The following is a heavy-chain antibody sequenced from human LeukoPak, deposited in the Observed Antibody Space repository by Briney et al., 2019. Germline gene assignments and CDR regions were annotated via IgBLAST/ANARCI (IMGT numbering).Heavy chain of an antibody. Sequence: GGSLRLSCAASGFAFSSYGMHWVRQAPGKGLEWVAFIRYDGSNIYYADSVKGRFTISRDNAKKSLFLQMNSLRAEDTAVYYCTRVTNSGYDSGNFDYWGQGTLVTVSS. J-gene: IGHJ4*02. D-gene: IGHD5-12*01. V-gene: IGHV3-30*02. CDR2: IRYDGSNI. CDR3: TRVTNSGYDSGNFDY. CDR1: GFAFSSYG.